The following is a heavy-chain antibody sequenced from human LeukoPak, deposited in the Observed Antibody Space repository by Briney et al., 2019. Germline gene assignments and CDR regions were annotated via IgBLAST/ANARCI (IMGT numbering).Heavy chain of an antibody. V-gene: IGHV4-59*01. CDR1: GWSISSYY. Sequence: SESLSLTCAVSGWSISSYYWCWIRQPSGYGLELFWYIYYSGSTNYNPSLKSRVTISVDTSKNQFSLKLSSVTVADTAVYYCARGRQQLAYWGPGTLVTVSS. J-gene: IGHJ4*02. CDR2: IYYSGST. D-gene: IGHD6-13*01. CDR3: ARGRQQLAY.